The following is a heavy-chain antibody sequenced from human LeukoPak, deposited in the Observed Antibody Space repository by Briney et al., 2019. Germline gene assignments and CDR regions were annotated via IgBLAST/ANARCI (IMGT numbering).Heavy chain of an antibody. D-gene: IGHD5-24*01. CDR3: ARETYGHSYYFDY. CDR2: ISYDGSNK. J-gene: IGHJ4*02. CDR1: GFTFSSYG. V-gene: IGHV3-30*03. Sequence: GGSLRLSCAASGFTFSSYGMHWVRQAPGKGLEWVAVISYDGSNKYYADSVKGRFTISRDNSKNTLYLQMNSLRAEDTAVYYCARETYGHSYYFDYWGQGTLVTVSS.